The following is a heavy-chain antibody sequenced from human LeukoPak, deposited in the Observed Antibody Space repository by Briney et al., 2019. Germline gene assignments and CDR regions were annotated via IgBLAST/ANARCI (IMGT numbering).Heavy chain of an antibody. CDR2: ISSSSSYI. V-gene: IGHV3-21*01. CDR1: GFTFSSYS. CDR3: ARFLCGGDCSPPYYYYGMDV. Sequence: PGGSLRLSCAASGFTFSSYSMNWVRQAPGKGLEWVSSISSSSSYIYYADSVKGRFTISRDNAKNSLYLQMNSLRAEDTAVYYCARFLCGGDCSPPYYYYGMDVWGQGTTVTVSS. D-gene: IGHD2-21*02. J-gene: IGHJ6*02.